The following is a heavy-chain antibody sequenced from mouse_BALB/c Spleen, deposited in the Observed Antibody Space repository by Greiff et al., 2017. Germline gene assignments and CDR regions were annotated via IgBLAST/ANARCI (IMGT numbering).Heavy chain of an antibody. J-gene: IGHJ4*01. D-gene: IGHD2-4*01. CDR1: GFTFSSYG. V-gene: IGHV5-6*01. Sequence: EVHLVESGGDLVKPGGSLKLSCAASGFTFSSYGMSWVRQTPDKRLEWVATISSGGSYTYYPDSVKGRFTISRDNAKNTLYLQMSSLKSEDTAMYYCARQFDYDDYAMDYWGQGTSVTVSS. CDR2: ISSGGSYT. CDR3: ARQFDYDDYAMDY.